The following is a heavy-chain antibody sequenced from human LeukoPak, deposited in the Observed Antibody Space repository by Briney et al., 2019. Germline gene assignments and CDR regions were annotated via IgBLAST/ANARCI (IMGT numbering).Heavy chain of an antibody. D-gene: IGHD3-10*01. V-gene: IGHV4-61*02. J-gene: IGHJ4*02. Sequence: KPSQTLSLTCTVPGGSISSGSYYSSWIRQPAGKGLEWIGRIYTSGSTNYNPSLKSRVTISVDTSKNQFSLKLSSVTAADTAVYYCARELITMVRGDIGIIDYWGQGTLVTVSS. CDR2: IYTSGST. CDR1: GGSISSGSYY. CDR3: ARELITMVRGDIGIIDY.